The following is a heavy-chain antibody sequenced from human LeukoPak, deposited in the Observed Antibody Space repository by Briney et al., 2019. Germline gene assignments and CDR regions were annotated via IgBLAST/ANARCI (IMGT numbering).Heavy chain of an antibody. CDR1: GFTFSSYG. Sequence: GGSLRLSCAASGFTFSSYGMYWVRQAPGKGPEWVAFIRYDGSNKYYADSVKGRFTVSRDNSKNTLYLQMKSLRAEDTAVYYCAKGGGYEAQYYYYYLDVWGKGTTVTISS. J-gene: IGHJ6*03. CDR3: AKGGGYEAQYYYYYLDV. V-gene: IGHV3-30*02. CDR2: IRYDGSNK. D-gene: IGHD5-12*01.